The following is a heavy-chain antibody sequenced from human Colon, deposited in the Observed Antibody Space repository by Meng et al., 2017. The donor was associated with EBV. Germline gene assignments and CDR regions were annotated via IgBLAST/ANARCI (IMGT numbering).Heavy chain of an antibody. CDR2: IYHSGST. J-gene: IGHJ4*02. D-gene: IGHD5-24*01. CDR3: ATQESRDGHNPY. Sequence: QVQLQESGPGVVKPSETLSLTCNVSGGHITSYWWTWIRQPPGKGLEWIGHIYHSGSTAYNPSLKSRATISVDTSKSQFSLKLSSVTAADTAVYYCATQESRDGHNPYWGQGTLVTVSS. CDR1: GGHITSYW. V-gene: IGHV4-59*12.